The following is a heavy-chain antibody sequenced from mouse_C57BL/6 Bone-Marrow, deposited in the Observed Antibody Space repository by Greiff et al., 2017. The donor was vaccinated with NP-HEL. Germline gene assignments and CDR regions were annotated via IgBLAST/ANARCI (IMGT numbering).Heavy chain of an antibody. J-gene: IGHJ1*03. Sequence: QVQLQQSGAELVMPGASVKLSCKASGYTFTSYWMHWVKQRPGQGLEWIGEIDPSDSYTNYNQKFKGKSTLTVDKSSSTAYMQLSSLTSEDSAVYYCARDHYYGSSVPLYWYFDVWGTGTTVTVSS. CDR3: ARDHYYGSSVPLYWYFDV. CDR1: GYTFTSYW. CDR2: IDPSDSYT. D-gene: IGHD1-1*01. V-gene: IGHV1-69*01.